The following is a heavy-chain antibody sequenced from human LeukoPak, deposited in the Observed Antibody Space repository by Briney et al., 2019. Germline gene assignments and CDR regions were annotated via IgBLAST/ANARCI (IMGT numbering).Heavy chain of an antibody. J-gene: IGHJ4*02. CDR2: ISGSGGST. V-gene: IGHV3-23*01. Sequence: PGGSLRLSCAASGFTFSSYDMSWVRQAPGKGLEWVSAISGSGGSTYYADSVKGRFTISRDNSKNTLYLQMNSLRAEDTAVYYCARHGSGTYYFDYWGQRTLVTVSS. CDR1: GFTFSSYD. D-gene: IGHD3-10*01. CDR3: ARHGSGTYYFDY.